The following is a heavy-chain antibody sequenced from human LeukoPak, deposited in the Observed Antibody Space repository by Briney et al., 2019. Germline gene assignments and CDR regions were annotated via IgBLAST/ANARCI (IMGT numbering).Heavy chain of an antibody. CDR1: GFTFGDYA. Sequence: TGGSLRLSCTASGFTFGDYAMSWVRQAPGKGLEWVGFIRSKAYGGTTEYAASVKGRFTISRDDSKSIAYLQMNSLKTEDTAVYYCTKMSYYDSDESDGFDYWGQGTLVTVSS. D-gene: IGHD3-10*01. J-gene: IGHJ4*02. V-gene: IGHV3-49*04. CDR2: IRSKAYGGTT. CDR3: TKMSYYDSDESDGFDY.